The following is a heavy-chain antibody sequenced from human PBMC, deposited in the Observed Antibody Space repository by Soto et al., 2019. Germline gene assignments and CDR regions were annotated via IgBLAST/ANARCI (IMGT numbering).Heavy chain of an antibody. J-gene: IGHJ4*02. CDR1: GFTFSSYA. D-gene: IGHD3-3*01. V-gene: IGHV3-23*01. CDR3: AKDDSPYYDFWSGYYTGIGY. Sequence: GGSLRLSCAASGFTFSSYAMSWVRQAPGKGLEWVSAISGSGGSTYYADSVKGRFTISRDNSKNTLYLQMNSLRAEDTAVYYCAKDDSPYYDFWSGYYTGIGYWGQGTLVTVSS. CDR2: ISGSGGST.